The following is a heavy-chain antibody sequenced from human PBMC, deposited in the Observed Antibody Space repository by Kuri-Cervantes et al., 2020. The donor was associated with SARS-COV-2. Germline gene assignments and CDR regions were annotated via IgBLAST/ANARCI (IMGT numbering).Heavy chain of an antibody. CDR2: INDSGAT. D-gene: IGHD6-6*01. J-gene: IGHJ4*02. CDR1: GFTFDDYG. Sequence: GSLRLSCAASGFTFDDYGMSWIRQTPGMGLEWIGQINDSGATKYNPSLKSRVIVSMDKSKNQFSLKLSSVTAADTAVYYCARGVPGYWGQGSLVTVSS. V-gene: IGHV4-34*01. CDR3: ARGVPGY.